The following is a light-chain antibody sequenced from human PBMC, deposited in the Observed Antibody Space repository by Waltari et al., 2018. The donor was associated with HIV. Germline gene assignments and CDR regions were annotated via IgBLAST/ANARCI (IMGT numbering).Light chain of an antibody. J-gene: IGLJ3*02. CDR3: AAWDDSLSGWV. V-gene: IGLV1-47*01. CDR1: RSNIGSNY. CDR2: KNN. Sequence: QSVLTQPPSASGTPGQRVTISCSGSRSNIGSNYVYWYQQLPGTAPKLLMYKNNQRPSGVPYRCSGSKSGTSASLAISGLRSEDETDYYCAAWDDSLSGWVFGGGTKLTVL.